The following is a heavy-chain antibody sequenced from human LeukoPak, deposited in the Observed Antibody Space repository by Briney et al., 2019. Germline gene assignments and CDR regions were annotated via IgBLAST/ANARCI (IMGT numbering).Heavy chain of an antibody. Sequence: SETLSLTCTVSGGSISRGAYYWGWIRQPPGKGLEWIASIYYNGSPYYSPSLKSRVTISADTSKNQFSLKLNSVTAADTAVYYCARLPGYGGNTDYWGQGTLVTVSS. V-gene: IGHV4-39*01. CDR1: GGSISRGAYY. CDR3: ARLPGYGGNTDY. J-gene: IGHJ4*02. D-gene: IGHD4-23*01. CDR2: IYYNGSP.